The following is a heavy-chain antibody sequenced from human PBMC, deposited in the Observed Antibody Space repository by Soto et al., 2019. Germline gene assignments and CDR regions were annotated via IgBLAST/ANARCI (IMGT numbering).Heavy chain of an antibody. CDR1: GFTFTNFA. V-gene: IGHV3-23*01. CDR3: ARVPTVVTHYFDY. CDR2: IGGGDGTT. D-gene: IGHD4-17*01. Sequence: EVQLLESGGDLVQPGGSLILSCAASGFTFTNFAMSWVRQAPGKGLEWVSTIGGGDGTTYYADSVKGRFTISRDNSNNELYLQMNSLRAGDTAVYFCARVPTVVTHYFDYWGQGTLVTVSS. J-gene: IGHJ4*02.